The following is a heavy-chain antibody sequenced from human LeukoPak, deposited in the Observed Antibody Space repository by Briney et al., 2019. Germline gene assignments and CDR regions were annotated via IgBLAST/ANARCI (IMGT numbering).Heavy chain of an antibody. CDR2: INPNSGGT. V-gene: IGHV1-2*02. D-gene: IGHD6-13*01. J-gene: IGHJ6*02. CDR3: ARESSAAPGHYYGMDV. CDR1: GYTLTGYY. Sequence: ASVKVSCKASGYTLTGYYMHWVRQAPGQGLEWMGWINPNSGGTNYAQKFQGRVTMTRDTSISTAYMELSRLRSDDTAVYYCARESSAAPGHYYGMDVWGQGTTVTVSS.